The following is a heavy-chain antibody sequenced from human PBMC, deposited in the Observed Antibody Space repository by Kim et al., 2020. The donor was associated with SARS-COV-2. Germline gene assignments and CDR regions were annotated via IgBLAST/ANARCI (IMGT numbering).Heavy chain of an antibody. CDR1: GFTFSSYS. CDR3: ARELIDIVGANDY. Sequence: GGSLRLSCAASGFTFSSYSMNWVRQAPGKGLEWVSSISSSSSYIYYADSVKGRFTISRDNAKNSLYLQMNSLRAEDTAVYYCARELIDIVGANDYWGQGNLFTVSS. V-gene: IGHV3-21*01. D-gene: IGHD1-26*01. J-gene: IGHJ4*02. CDR2: ISSSSSYI.